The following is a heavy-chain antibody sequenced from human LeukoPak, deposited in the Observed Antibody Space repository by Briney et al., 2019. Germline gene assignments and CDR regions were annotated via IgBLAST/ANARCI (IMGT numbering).Heavy chain of an antibody. CDR1: GFTFSDYY. CDR3: ARDGLSVTIFGVEDYYYYGMDV. Sequence: GGPLRLSCAASGFTFSDYYMSWIRQAPGKGLEWVSYISSSGSTIYYADSVKGRFTISRDNAKNSLYLQMNSLRAEDTAVYYCARDGLSVTIFGVEDYYYYGMDVWGQGTTVTVSS. D-gene: IGHD3-3*01. V-gene: IGHV3-11*01. J-gene: IGHJ6*02. CDR2: ISSSGSTI.